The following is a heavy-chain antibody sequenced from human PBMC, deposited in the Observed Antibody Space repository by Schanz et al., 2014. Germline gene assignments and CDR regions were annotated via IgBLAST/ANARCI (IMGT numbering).Heavy chain of an antibody. CDR1: GFTFSNTW. CDR2: IKSKIDGGTT. D-gene: IGHD3-3*01. CDR3: TTVERITIFEVVPYYYYYMDV. V-gene: IGHV3-15*01. J-gene: IGHJ6*03. Sequence: EMQLLESGGGLVKPGGSLRLSCAASGFTFSNTWMNWVRQTPGKGLEWIGRIKSKIDGGTTDYAAPVKGRFTISRDDSKNTLYLQMNSLKTEDTAVYYCTTVERITIFEVVPYYYYYMDVWGKGTTVTVSS.